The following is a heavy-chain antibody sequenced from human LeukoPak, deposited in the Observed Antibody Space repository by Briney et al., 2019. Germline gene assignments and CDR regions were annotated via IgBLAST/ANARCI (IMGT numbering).Heavy chain of an antibody. V-gene: IGHV3-53*01. CDR3: ARDQRLAVVT. CDR2: IYSGGST. CDR1: GFTFSSYG. J-gene: IGHJ5*02. D-gene: IGHD3-3*01. Sequence: GGSLRLSCAASGFTFSSYGMHWVRQAPGKGLEWVSVIYSGGSTYYADSVKGRFTISRDNSKNTLYLQMSSLRAEDTAVYYCARDQRLAVVTWGQGALVTVSS.